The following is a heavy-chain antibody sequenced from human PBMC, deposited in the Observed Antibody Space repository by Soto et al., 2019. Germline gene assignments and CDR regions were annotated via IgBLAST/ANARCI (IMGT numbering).Heavy chain of an antibody. D-gene: IGHD3-22*01. CDR3: ARAEYYDDSSGYSRGAFDI. J-gene: IGHJ3*02. CDR2: IIALFGAG. CDR1: GGTFSCYA. Sequence: GASVKVSCKASGGTFSCYAISWVRQGPGQGLERMGGIIALFGAGNYAEKFQSRVTITADKSTSTAYMGLSSLRSENTAVYYCARAEYYDDSSGYSRGAFDIWGQATIGT. V-gene: IGHV1-69*06.